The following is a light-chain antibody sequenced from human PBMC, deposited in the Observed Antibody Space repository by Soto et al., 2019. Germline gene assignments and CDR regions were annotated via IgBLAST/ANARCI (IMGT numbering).Light chain of an antibody. V-gene: IGKV3-20*01. CDR3: QQYGSSPGT. CDR2: DTS. CDR1: QSVSSK. Sequence: ETVMTQSPATLSVSPGERATLSCRASQSVSSKLAWYQQKPGQAPSLLIYDTSTRATGVPDRFSGSGSGTDFALTISRVEPEDFAIYFCQQYGSSPGTFGQGTKVDIK. J-gene: IGKJ1*01.